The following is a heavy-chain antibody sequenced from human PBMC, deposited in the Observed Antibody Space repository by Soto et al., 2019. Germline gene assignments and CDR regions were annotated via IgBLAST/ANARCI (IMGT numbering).Heavy chain of an antibody. CDR1: GFTFSDYY. J-gene: IGHJ4*02. CDR3: ARSRSPGYFDWLLSQFDY. D-gene: IGHD3-9*01. CDR2: ISSSGSTI. V-gene: IGHV3-11*01. Sequence: PGGSLRLSCAASGFTFSDYYMSWIRQAPGKGLEWVSYISSSGSTIYYADSVKGRFTISRDNAKNSLYLQMNSLRAEDTAVYYCARSRSPGYFDWLLSQFDYWGPGTLDTVSS.